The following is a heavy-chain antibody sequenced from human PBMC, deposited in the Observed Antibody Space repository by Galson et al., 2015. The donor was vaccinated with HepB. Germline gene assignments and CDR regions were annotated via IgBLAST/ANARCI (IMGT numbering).Heavy chain of an antibody. CDR3: ARDGGDGNPDY. Sequence: SVKVSCKASGYTFTRYYMNWVRQAPGQGLEWMGIINPSGGSTSYAQKFQGRVTMTRDTSTSTVYMELSSLRSEDTAVYYCARDGGDGNPDYWGQGPLVSVSA. J-gene: IGHJ4*02. CDR2: INPSGGST. D-gene: IGHD1-14*01. V-gene: IGHV1-46*01. CDR1: GYTFTRYY.